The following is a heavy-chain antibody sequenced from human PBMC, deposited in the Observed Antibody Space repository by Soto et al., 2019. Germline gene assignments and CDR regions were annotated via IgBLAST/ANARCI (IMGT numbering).Heavy chain of an antibody. CDR2: IYYSGST. D-gene: IGHD2-2*01. CDR1: GGSIISGGYY. CDR3: ARDRTPVGFYYYGMDV. V-gene: IGHV4-31*03. J-gene: IGHJ6*02. Sequence: LSLTCTVSGGSIISGGYYWSWIRQHPGKGLEWIGYIYYSGSTYYNPSLKSRVTISVDTSKNQFSLKLSSVTAADTAVYYCARDRTPVGFYYYGMDVWGQGTTVTVSS.